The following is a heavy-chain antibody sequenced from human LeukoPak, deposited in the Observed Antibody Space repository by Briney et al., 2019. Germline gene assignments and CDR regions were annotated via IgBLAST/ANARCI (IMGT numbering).Heavy chain of an antibody. CDR2: ISGRGGST. Sequence: GASLRLSCAASGFTFSSHAMSWVRQAPGKGLEWVSAISGRGGSTYYADSVKGRFTISRDNSKNTLYLQMNSLRAEDTAVYYCAKDPLVVVVFAFDIWGQGTMVTVSS. V-gene: IGHV3-23*01. D-gene: IGHD2-21*01. CDR1: GFTFSSHA. CDR3: AKDPLVVVVFAFDI. J-gene: IGHJ3*02.